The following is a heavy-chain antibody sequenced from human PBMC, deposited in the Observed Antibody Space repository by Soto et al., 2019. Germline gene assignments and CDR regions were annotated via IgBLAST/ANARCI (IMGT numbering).Heavy chain of an antibody. V-gene: IGHV3-21*01. CDR1: GFTFSSHT. D-gene: IGHD1-1*01. CDR3: VKEVEGFDY. CDR2: ITSSRAV. J-gene: IGHJ4*02. Sequence: EVQLVESGGGLVKPGGSLRLSCAASGFTFSSHTMNWVRQTPGKGLEWVSSITSSRAVFYADSVKGRFTISRDNAKNSLYLQINSLRAEDTAVYYCVKEVEGFDYWGQGTLVTVSS.